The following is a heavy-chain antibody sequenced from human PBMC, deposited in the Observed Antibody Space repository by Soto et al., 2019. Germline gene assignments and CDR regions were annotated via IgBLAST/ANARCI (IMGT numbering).Heavy chain of an antibody. V-gene: IGHV3-73*01. D-gene: IGHD5-18*01. CDR3: TRPPMPSLVDTDREMDYYGMDV. J-gene: IGHJ6*02. CDR1: GFTFSGSA. CDR2: IRSKANSYAT. Sequence: GGSLRLSCAASGFTFSGSAMHWVRQASGKGLEWVGRIRSKANSYATAYAASVKGRFTISRDDSKNTAYLQMNSLKTEDTAVYYCTRPPMPSLVDTDREMDYYGMDVWGQGTTVTVSS.